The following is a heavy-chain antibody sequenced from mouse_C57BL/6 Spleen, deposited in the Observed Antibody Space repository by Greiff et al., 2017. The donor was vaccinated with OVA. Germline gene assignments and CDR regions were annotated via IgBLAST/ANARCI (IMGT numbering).Heavy chain of an antibody. CDR2: IRSKSNNYAT. D-gene: IGHD2-3*01. Sequence: EVKLVESGRGLVQPKGSLKLSCAASGFSFNTYAMNWVRQAPGKGLEWVARIRSKSNNYATYYADSVKDRFTISRDDSESMLYLQMNNLKTEDTAMYYCVRIYDGYAYYAMDYWGQGTSVTVSS. CDR1: GFSFNTYA. V-gene: IGHV10-1*01. CDR3: VRIYDGYAYYAMDY. J-gene: IGHJ4*01.